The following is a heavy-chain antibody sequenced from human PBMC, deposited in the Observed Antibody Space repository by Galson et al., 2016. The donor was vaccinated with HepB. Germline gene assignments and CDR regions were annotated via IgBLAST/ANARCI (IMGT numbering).Heavy chain of an antibody. D-gene: IGHD6-19*01. CDR2: ISGDGGST. J-gene: IGHJ4*02. Sequence: SLRLSCAASGFTFGRYAMSWVRQAPGKGLEWVSAISGDGGSTYYAGSVQGRFTSSRDRSTNTMYLQMNSLRTDDTAVYYCARFTQEWLDRVYYFDQWGQGTLVTVSS. CDR1: GFTFGRYA. CDR3: ARFTQEWLDRVYYFDQ. V-gene: IGHV3-23*01.